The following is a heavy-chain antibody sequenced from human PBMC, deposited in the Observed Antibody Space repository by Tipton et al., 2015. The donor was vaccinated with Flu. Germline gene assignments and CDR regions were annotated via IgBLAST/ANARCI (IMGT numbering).Heavy chain of an antibody. CDR2: IYSSGYT. V-gene: IGHV4-59*01. Sequence: LRLSCKVSGGSISNNYWSWIRQPPGKGLEWIGYIYSSGYTYYSPSLKSRVTISVDTSKSQFSLKLSSVTAADTAVYYCARGAGGYDTAFDSWGQGNLVTVSS. D-gene: IGHD5-12*01. J-gene: IGHJ4*02. CDR3: ARGAGGYDTAFDS. CDR1: GGSISNNY.